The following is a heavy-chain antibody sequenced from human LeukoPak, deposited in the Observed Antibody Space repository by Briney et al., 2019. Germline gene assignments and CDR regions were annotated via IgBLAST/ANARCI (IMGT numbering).Heavy chain of an antibody. J-gene: IGHJ4*02. D-gene: IGHD4-17*01. CDR2: MNPNSGNT. Sequence: SVKVSCKASGYTFTSYDINWVRQATGQGLEWMGWMNPNSGNTGYAQKFQGRVTMTRDTSISTAYMELSRLRSDDTAVYYCARAASLRYGDYVLGYWGQGAVVTVSS. CDR3: ARAASLRYGDYVLGY. V-gene: IGHV1-8*01. CDR1: GYTFTSYD.